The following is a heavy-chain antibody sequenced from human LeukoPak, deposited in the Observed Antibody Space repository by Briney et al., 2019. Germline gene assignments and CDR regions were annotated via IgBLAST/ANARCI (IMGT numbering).Heavy chain of an antibody. V-gene: IGHV1-2*02. J-gene: IGHJ5*02. CDR1: GYTFTGYY. CDR3: AREGIAAADTNWFDP. D-gene: IGHD6-13*01. CDR2: INPNSGGT. Sequence: ASVKVSCKASGYTFTGYYMHWVRQAPGQGLEWMGWINPNSGGTNYAQKFQGRVTMTRDTSISTAYMELSRLRSDDTAVYYCAREGIAAADTNWFDPWGQGTLVTVSP.